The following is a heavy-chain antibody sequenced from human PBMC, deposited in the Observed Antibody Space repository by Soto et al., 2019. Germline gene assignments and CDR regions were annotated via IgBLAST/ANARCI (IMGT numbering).Heavy chain of an antibody. D-gene: IGHD2-21*01. CDR3: ARSPYCGTECNSGYLDF. CDR1: GFVVSRNY. CDR2: MYSDGKT. Sequence: GGSLRLSCATSGFVVSRNYMHWVRQAPGKGLEWVSVMYSDGKTYYAESVKGRFTISRDNSKSTVFLHMKSLRAEDTAVYYCARSPYCGTECNSGYLDFWGQGXLVTVYS. J-gene: IGHJ4*02. V-gene: IGHV3-53*01.